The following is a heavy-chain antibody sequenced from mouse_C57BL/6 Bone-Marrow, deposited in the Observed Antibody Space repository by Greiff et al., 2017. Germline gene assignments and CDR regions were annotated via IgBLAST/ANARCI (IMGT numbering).Heavy chain of an antibody. CDR3: ARGYAMDY. V-gene: IGHV1-4*01. Sequence: QVQLQQSGAELARPGASVKMSCKASGYTFTSYTMHWVNPRPGQGLEWIGYINPSSGYPKYNQKVKDKATLTAYKSTSTSYVQLSSLTSEDSAVYYCARGYAMDYWGQGTSVTVSS. CDR1: GYTFTSYT. CDR2: INPSSGYP. J-gene: IGHJ4*01.